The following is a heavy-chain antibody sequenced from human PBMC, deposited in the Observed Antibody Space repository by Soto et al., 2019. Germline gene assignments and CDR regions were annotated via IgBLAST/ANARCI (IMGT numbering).Heavy chain of an antibody. Sequence: GGSLRLSCAAAGVTFVSYGMHWVRQAPGKGLEWVAVIWYDGSNKYYADSVKGRFTISRDNSKNTLYLQMNSLRAEDTAVYYCARDVGSGYFDYWGQGTLVTVSS. D-gene: IGHD3-3*01. J-gene: IGHJ4*02. CDR1: GVTFVSYG. CDR3: ARDVGSGYFDY. V-gene: IGHV3-33*01. CDR2: IWYDGSNK.